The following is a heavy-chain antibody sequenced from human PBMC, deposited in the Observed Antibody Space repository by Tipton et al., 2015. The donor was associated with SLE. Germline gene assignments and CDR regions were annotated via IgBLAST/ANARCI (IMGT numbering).Heavy chain of an antibody. Sequence: TLSLTCSISGGSVSTDSYYWGWVRQPPGKGLEWIGYIYTSGSTNYNPSLKSRVTISVDTSKNQFSLKLSSVTAADTAVYYCARDRRLIAAPSFWWYFDLWGRGTQVTVSS. CDR3: ARDRRLIAAPSFWWYFDL. CDR1: GGSVSTDSYY. V-gene: IGHV4-61*01. J-gene: IGHJ2*01. D-gene: IGHD6-13*01. CDR2: IYTSGST.